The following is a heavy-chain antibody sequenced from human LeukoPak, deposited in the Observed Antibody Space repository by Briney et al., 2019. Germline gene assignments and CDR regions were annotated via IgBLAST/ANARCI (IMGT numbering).Heavy chain of an antibody. CDR2: ISGSGGST. CDR3: ANGKRIYDIASLDY. J-gene: IGHJ4*02. V-gene: IGHV3-23*01. CDR1: GFTFSSYA. D-gene: IGHD3-3*02. Sequence: TGGSLRLSCAASGFTFSSYAMSWVRQAPGKGLEWVSAISGSGGSTYYADSVKGRFTISRDNSKNTLYLQMNSLRAEDTAVYYCANGKRIYDIASLDYWGQGTLVTVSS.